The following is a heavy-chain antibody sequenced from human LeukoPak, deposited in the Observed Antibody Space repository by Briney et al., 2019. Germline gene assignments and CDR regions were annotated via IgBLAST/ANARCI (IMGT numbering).Heavy chain of an antibody. CDR3: ARDDPNKYSFDY. J-gene: IGHJ4*02. CDR2: IYYSGST. CDR1: GGSISSSSYY. D-gene: IGHD2/OR15-2a*01. Sequence: SETLSLTCTVSGGSISSSSYYWGWIRQPPGKELEWIGKIYYSGSTYYNSSLKSRVTISVDTSKNQFSLKLSSVTAADTAVYYCARDDPNKYSFDYWGQGTLVTVSS. V-gene: IGHV4-39*02.